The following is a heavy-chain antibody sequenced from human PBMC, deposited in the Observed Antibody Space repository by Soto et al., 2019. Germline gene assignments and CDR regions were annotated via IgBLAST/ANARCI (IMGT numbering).Heavy chain of an antibody. D-gene: IGHD6-13*01. V-gene: IGHV3-74*01. CDR1: GFTFSSYW. J-gene: IGHJ4*02. CDR2: INSDGSST. Sequence: PGGSLRLSCAASGFTFSSYWLHWVRLAPGEGLVWVSRINSDGSSTRYADSVKGRFTISRDNAKNTLYLQMNNLRAEDTAVYYCATQIAAGGGGWGQGTLVTVSS. CDR3: ATQIAAGGGG.